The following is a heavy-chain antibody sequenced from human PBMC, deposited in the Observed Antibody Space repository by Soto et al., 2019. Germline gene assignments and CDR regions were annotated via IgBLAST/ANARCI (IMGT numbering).Heavy chain of an antibody. Sequence: QVQLVQSGAEVKKPGSSVKVSCKASGGTFSSYTISWVRQAPGHGIEWMGRIIPILGIANYAQKFQGRVTITAVKATSTAYMLLSSLRSEDTAVYYCCGYMVATPPDYWGQGAMVTVS. CDR1: GGTFSSYT. CDR3: CGYMVATPPDY. J-gene: IGHJ4*02. D-gene: IGHD5-12*01. V-gene: IGHV1-69*02. CDR2: IIPILGIA.